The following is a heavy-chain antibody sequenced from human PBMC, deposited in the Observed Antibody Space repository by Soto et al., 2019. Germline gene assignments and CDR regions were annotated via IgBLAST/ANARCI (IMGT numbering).Heavy chain of an antibody. J-gene: IGHJ4*02. CDR2: IGGGGVPT. CDR3: ARSCRGPHGIDY. D-gene: IGHD2-15*01. V-gene: IGHV3-23*01. CDR1: GFTFSNYA. Sequence: PGGALRVSCAASGFTFSNYAMSWVRQAPGKGLEWVSAIGGGGVPTYHADSVKGRFTISRDNSKNTLYLQMNSLRAEDTAVYYCARSCRGPHGIDYWGQGTLVTVSS.